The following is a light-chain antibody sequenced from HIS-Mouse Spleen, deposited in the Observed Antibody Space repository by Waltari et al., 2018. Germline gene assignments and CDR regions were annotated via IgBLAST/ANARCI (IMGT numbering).Light chain of an antibody. CDR1: SSDFGGYNY. V-gene: IGLV2-14*03. J-gene: IGLJ3*02. CDR2: DVS. Sequence: QSALTQPASVSGSPGQSITISCTGTSSDFGGYNYVSWYQQPPGKAPKLMIYDVSNRPSGVSNRFSGSKSGNTASLTISGLQAEDEADYYCSSYTSSSTNWVFGGGTKLTVL. CDR3: SSYTSSSTNWV.